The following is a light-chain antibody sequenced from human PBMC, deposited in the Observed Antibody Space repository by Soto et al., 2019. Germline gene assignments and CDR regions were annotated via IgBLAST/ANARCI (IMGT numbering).Light chain of an antibody. V-gene: IGLV2-14*03. CDR3: SSFKV. CDR2: DVS. CDR1: SSDVGGYNY. J-gene: IGLJ1*01. Sequence: QSVLTQPASVSGSPGQSITISCTGTSSDVGGYNYVSWYQQHPGKAPKLMIYDVSNRPSGVSNRFSGSKSGNTASLTISGLQAEDEADYLCSSFKVFGTGTKVTVL.